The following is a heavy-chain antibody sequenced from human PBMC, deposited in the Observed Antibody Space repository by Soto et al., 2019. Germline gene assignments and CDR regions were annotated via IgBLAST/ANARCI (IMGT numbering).Heavy chain of an antibody. CDR3: ARHSDIVGATPGY. Sequence: SGESLKISCKYSGYQFTNYWIGWVRQMPGKGLEWMGMIYPGDSDTRYSPSFQGQVTISADKSISTAYLQWSSLRASDTGIYYCARHSDIVGATPGYWGQGTLVTVSS. D-gene: IGHD1-26*01. J-gene: IGHJ4*02. CDR1: GYQFTNYW. V-gene: IGHV5-51*01. CDR2: IYPGDSDT.